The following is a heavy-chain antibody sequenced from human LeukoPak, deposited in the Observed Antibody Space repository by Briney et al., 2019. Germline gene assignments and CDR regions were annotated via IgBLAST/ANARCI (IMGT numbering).Heavy chain of an antibody. D-gene: IGHD2-2*01. CDR2: INPGGSSI. CDR1: GFTFSSYW. V-gene: IGHV3-74*01. CDR3: ARSNQPDDY. Sequence: GGSLRLSCAASGFTFSSYWMHWVRQVPGKGLVWVARINPGGSSITYADSVKGRFTISRDNSKNTLYLQMDSLRAEDTGVYYCARSNQPDDYWGQGTLVTVSS. J-gene: IGHJ4*02.